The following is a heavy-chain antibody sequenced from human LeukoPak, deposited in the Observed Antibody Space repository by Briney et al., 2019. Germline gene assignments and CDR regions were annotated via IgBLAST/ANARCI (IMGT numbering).Heavy chain of an antibody. D-gene: IGHD3-10*01. J-gene: IGHJ4*02. CDR2: INHSGST. CDR1: GGSFSGYY. CDR3: ARHVASGGSGVDY. Sequence: SETLSLTCAVYGGSFSGYYWSWIRQPPGKGLEWIGEINHSGSTNYNPSLKSRVTISVDTSKNQFSLKLSSVTAADTAVYYCARHVASGGSGVDYWGQGTLVTVSS. V-gene: IGHV4-34*01.